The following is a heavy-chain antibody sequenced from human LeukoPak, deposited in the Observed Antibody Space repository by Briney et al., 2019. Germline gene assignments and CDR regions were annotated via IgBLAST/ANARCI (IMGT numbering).Heavy chain of an antibody. CDR2: IIPIFGTA. CDR3: AIRHRVAVAWEDY. CDR1: GGTFSSYA. J-gene: IGHJ4*02. V-gene: IGHV1-69*01. Sequence: SVKVSCKASGGTFSSYAISWVRQAPGQGLEWMGGIIPIFGTANYAQKFQGRVTITADESPSTAYMELSSLRSEDTAVYYCAIRHRVAVAWEDYWGQGTLVTVSS. D-gene: IGHD6-19*01.